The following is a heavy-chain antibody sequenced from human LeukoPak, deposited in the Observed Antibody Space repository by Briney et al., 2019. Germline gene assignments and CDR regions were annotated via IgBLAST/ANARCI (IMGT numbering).Heavy chain of an antibody. CDR1: GFTFSSYG. CDR2: IRYDGSNK. V-gene: IGHV3-30*02. D-gene: IGHD2-2*01. J-gene: IGHJ5*02. CDR3: ARASGALSYQLLSVFEKYNWFDP. Sequence: PGGSLRLSCAASGFTFSSYGMHWVRQAPGKGLEWVAFIRYDGSNKYYADSVKGRFTISRDNSKNTLYLQMNSLRAEDTAVYYCARASGALSYQLLSVFEKYNWFDPWGQGTLVTVSS.